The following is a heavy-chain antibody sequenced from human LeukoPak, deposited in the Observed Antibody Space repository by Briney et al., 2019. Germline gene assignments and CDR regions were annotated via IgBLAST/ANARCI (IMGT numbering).Heavy chain of an antibody. CDR1: VGSIRDYQ. CDR3: ARQGQYCSSTSCYLGY. Sequence: SETLSLTCAVSVGSIRDYQWSWVRQPPGKGLEWIGHINTKGGTGYNPSLRSRLSFSIDTSKNQFSLKLSSVTAADTAVYYCARQGQYCSSTSCYLGYWGQGTLVTVSS. J-gene: IGHJ4*02. V-gene: IGHV4-4*09. D-gene: IGHD2-2*01. CDR2: INTKGGT.